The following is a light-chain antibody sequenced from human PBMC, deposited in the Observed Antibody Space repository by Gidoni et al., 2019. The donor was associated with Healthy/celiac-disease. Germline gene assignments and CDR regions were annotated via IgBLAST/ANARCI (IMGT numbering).Light chain of an antibody. J-gene: IGKJ3*01. V-gene: IGKV1-5*03. CDR3: QQYNSL. Sequence: DIQMTQSPSTLSASVGDRVTITCRASQSISSWLAWYQQKPGKAPKLLIYKASSLESGVPSRFSGSGSGTEFTLTISSLHPDDFSTYYCQQYNSLFGPGTKVDIK. CDR1: QSISSW. CDR2: KAS.